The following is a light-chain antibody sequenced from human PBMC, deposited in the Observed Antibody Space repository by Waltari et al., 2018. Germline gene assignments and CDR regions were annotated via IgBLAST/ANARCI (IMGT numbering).Light chain of an antibody. Sequence: QSVLTQPPSVSGAPGQRVTIPCTGSSSNIVAGHDVHWYQRLPGTAPKLLIYENTERPSGIPGRFSGSKSGTSATLDITGLQAGDEADYYCGTWDSSLSGAVFGGGTHLTVL. CDR2: ENT. CDR1: SSNIVAGHD. V-gene: IGLV1-51*02. J-gene: IGLJ7*01. CDR3: GTWDSSLSGAV.